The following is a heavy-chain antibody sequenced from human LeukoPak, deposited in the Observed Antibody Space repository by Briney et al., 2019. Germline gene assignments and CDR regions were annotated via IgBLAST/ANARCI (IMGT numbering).Heavy chain of an antibody. Sequence: GGSLRVSCATSGFTFSSYSMNWVRQAPGKGLEWVSSISSSSSYIYYADSVKGRFSISRDNAKNSLYLQMNSLRAEDTAVYYCARDLGGVESEGGWAFDIWGQGTMVTVSS. D-gene: IGHD2-8*02. V-gene: IGHV3-21*01. CDR3: ARDLGGVESEGGWAFDI. CDR1: GFTFSSYS. CDR2: ISSSSSYI. J-gene: IGHJ3*02.